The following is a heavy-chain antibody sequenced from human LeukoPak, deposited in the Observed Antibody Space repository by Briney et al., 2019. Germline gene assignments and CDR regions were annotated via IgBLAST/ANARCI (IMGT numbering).Heavy chain of an antibody. CDR3: ARRGSPSHVFNI. J-gene: IGHJ3*02. CDR1: GYTFTSYD. V-gene: IGHV1-8*03. D-gene: IGHD1-26*01. Sequence: GASVKVSCKASGYTFTSYDINWVRQATGQGLEWMRWMNPNSGNTGYAQKFQGRVTITRNTSISTAYMELSSLRSEDTAVYYCARRGSPSHVFNIWGQGTMVTVSS. CDR2: MNPNSGNT.